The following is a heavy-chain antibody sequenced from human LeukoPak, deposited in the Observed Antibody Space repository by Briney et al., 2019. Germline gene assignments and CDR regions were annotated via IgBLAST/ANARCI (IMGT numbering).Heavy chain of an antibody. CDR1: GGTFSSYA. J-gene: IGHJ4*02. V-gene: IGHV1-69*05. CDR2: IIPIFGTA. Sequence: ASVKVSCKASGGTFSSYAISWVRQAPGQGLEWMGRIIPIFGTANYAQKFQGRVTITTDESTSTAYMELSSLRSEDTAVYYCARGGLYWNSVLDYWGQGTLVTVSS. D-gene: IGHD1-7*01. CDR3: ARGGLYWNSVLDY.